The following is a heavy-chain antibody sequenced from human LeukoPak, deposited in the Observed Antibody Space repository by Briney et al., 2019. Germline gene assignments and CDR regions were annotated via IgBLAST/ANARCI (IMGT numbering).Heavy chain of an antibody. CDR2: IYYSGST. CDR1: GGSISSYY. J-gene: IGHJ6*02. Sequence: PSETLSLTCTVSGGSISSYYWSWIRQPPGEGVEWIGYIYYSGSTNYNPSLKSRVTISVDTSKNQFSPKLSSVTAADTAVYYCARGGHSSGRYDYHGMDVWGQGTTVTVSS. CDR3: ARGGHSSGRYDYHGMDV. D-gene: IGHD6-19*01. V-gene: IGHV4-59*01.